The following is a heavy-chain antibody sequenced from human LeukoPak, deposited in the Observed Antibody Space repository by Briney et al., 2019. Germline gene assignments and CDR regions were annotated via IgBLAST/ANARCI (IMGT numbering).Heavy chain of an antibody. CDR3: ARVSGMITFGGVIVDTFDY. Sequence: ASVKVSCKASGYTFTGYYMHWVRQAPGQGLEWMGWINPNSGSTNYAQKFQGRVTMTRDTSISTAYMELSRLRSDDTAVYYCARVSGMITFGGVIVDTFDYWGQGTLVTVSS. D-gene: IGHD3-16*02. CDR2: INPNSGST. J-gene: IGHJ4*02. V-gene: IGHV1-2*02. CDR1: GYTFTGYY.